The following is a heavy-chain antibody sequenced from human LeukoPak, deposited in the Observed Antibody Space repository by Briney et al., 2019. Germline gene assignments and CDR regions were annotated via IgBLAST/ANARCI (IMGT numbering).Heavy chain of an antibody. J-gene: IGHJ3*02. CDR2: IYTSGST. D-gene: IGHD3-3*01. CDR1: GGSISSYY. Sequence: PSETLSLTCTVSGGSISSYYWSWIRQPAGKGLEWIGRIYTSGSTNYNPSLKSRVTMSVDTSKNQFSLKLSSVTAADTAVYYCARGIEIFGVVITPGAFDIWGQGTMVTVSS. V-gene: IGHV4-4*07. CDR3: ARGIEIFGVVITPGAFDI.